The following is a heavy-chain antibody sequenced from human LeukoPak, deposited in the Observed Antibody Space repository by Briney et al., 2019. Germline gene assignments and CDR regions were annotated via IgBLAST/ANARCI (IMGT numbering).Heavy chain of an antibody. CDR2: INHSGST. D-gene: IGHD3-10*01. CDR3: ARRRWYYGSGSYLDY. V-gene: IGHV4-34*01. J-gene: IGHJ4*02. CDR1: GGSFSGYY. Sequence: PSETLSLTCAVYGGSFSGYYWSWIRQPPGKGLEWIGEINHSGSTNYNPSLKSRVTISVDTSKNQFSLKLSSVTAADTAVYYCARRRWYYGSGSYLDYWGQGTLVTVSS.